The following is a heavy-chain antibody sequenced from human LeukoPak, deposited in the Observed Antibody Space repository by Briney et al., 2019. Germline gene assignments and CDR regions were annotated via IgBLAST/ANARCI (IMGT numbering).Heavy chain of an antibody. D-gene: IGHD3-10*01. J-gene: IGHJ5*02. V-gene: IGHV5-10-1*01. CDR3: ARHAYGSYNWFDP. Sequence: PGGSLRLSCKGSGYIFTSYWIRWVRQMPGKGLEWVGRIDRSDSYTNYSPSFPRHVTISADKSISTAYLQWSSLKASDTAMYYCARHAYGSYNWFDPWGQGTLVTVSS. CDR1: GYIFTSYW. CDR2: IDRSDSYT.